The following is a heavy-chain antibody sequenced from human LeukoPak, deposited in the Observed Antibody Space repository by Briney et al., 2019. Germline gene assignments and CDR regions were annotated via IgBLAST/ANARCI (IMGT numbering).Heavy chain of an antibody. J-gene: IGHJ5*02. Sequence: SETLSLTCAVYGGSFSGYYWSWIRQPPGKGLEWIGEINHSGSTNYNPSLKSRVTISVDTSKNQFSLKLSSVTAADTAVYYCARSRVYYGSGSYYNPFDPWGQGTLVTVSS. CDR2: INHSGST. V-gene: IGHV4-34*01. CDR1: GGSFSGYY. D-gene: IGHD3-10*01. CDR3: ARSRVYYGSGSYYNPFDP.